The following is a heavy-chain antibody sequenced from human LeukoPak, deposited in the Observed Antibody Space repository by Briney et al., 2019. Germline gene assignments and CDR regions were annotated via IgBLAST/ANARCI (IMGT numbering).Heavy chain of an antibody. CDR1: GGSIRGYF. V-gene: IGHV4-59*08. D-gene: IGHD3-16*02. J-gene: IGHJ4*02. CDR3: ARGYDYVWGSHRALGY. Sequence: PSETLSLTCTVSGGSIRGYFWSWIRQPPGKGLEWIGHIYSSGSTTYTPSLQGRVTISLDTSKNQFSLKLSSVTAADTAVYYCARGYDYVWGSHRALGYWGQGTLVTVSS. CDR2: IYSSGST.